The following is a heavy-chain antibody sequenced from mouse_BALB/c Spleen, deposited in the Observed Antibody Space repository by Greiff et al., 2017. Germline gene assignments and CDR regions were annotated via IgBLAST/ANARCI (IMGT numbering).Heavy chain of an antibody. CDR2: ISSGGST. D-gene: IGHD1-1*01. CDR1: GFTFSSYA. J-gene: IGHJ4*01. Sequence: DVHLVESGGGLVKPGGSLKLSCAASGFTFSSYAMSWVRQTPEKRLEWVASISSGGSTYSSDSVKGRFTISRDNARNILYLQMSNLRSEDTAMYYCARGAQSYGTRYAMDYWGQGTSVTVSS. CDR3: ARGAQSYGTRYAMDY. V-gene: IGHV5-6-5*01.